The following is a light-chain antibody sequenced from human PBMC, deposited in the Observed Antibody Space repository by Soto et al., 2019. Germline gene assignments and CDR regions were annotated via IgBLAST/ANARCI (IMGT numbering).Light chain of an antibody. CDR3: QSYDSTLRGWV. V-gene: IGLV1-40*01. CDR2: RNT. CDR1: SSNIGAPYD. Sequence: QSVLTQPPSVSGAPGQRVTISCTGSSSNIGAPYDVHWYQQLLGTAPKLLIYRNTNRPSGVPDRFSGSKSGTSASLAITGLQAEDEADYYCQSYDSTLRGWVFGGGTKPTVL. J-gene: IGLJ3*02.